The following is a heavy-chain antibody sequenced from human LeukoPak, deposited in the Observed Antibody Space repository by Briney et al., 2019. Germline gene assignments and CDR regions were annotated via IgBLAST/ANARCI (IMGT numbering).Heavy chain of an antibody. CDR3: AKGTYYDFWSGYYYYYYGMDV. V-gene: IGHV3-43*02. D-gene: IGHD3-3*01. CDR2: ISGDGGST. Sequence: GGSLRLSCAASGFTFDDYAMHWVRHAPGKGLEWVSLISGDGGSTYYADSVKGRFTISRDNSKNSLYLQMNSLRTEDTALYYCAKGTYYDFWSGYYYYYYGMDVWGQGTTVTVSS. CDR1: GFTFDDYA. J-gene: IGHJ6*02.